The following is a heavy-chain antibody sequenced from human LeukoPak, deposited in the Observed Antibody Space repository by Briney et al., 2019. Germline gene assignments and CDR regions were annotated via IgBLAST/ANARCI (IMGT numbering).Heavy chain of an antibody. CDR3: ARQIVVVPAANDAFDI. V-gene: IGHV1-18*01. Sequence: GASVKVSCKASGYTFTSYGISWVRQAPGQGLECMGWISAYNGNTNYAQKLQGRVTMTTDTSTSTAYMELRSLRSDDTAVYYCARQIVVVPAANDAFDIWGQGTMVTVSS. D-gene: IGHD2-2*01. CDR2: ISAYNGNT. J-gene: IGHJ3*02. CDR1: GYTFTSYG.